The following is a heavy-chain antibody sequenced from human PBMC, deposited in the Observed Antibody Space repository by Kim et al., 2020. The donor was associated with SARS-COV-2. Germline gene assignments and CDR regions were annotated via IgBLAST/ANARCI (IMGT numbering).Heavy chain of an antibody. CDR1: GYTFTGYY. CDR2: INPNSGGT. J-gene: IGHJ4*02. Sequence: ASVKVSCKASGYTFTGYYMHWVRQAPGQGLEWMGWINPNSGGTNYAQKFQGRVTMTRDTSISTAYMELSRLRSDDTAVYYCARDGEDTAMVTDYWGQGTLVTVSS. D-gene: IGHD5-18*01. V-gene: IGHV1-2*02. CDR3: ARDGEDTAMVTDY.